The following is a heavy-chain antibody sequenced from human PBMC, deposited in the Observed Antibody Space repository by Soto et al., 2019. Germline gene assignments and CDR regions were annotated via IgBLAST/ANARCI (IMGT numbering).Heavy chain of an antibody. J-gene: IGHJ4*02. V-gene: IGHV3-48*03. CDR1: GFTFSSFE. Sequence: PGGSLRLSGAASGFTFSSFEMNWVRQAPGKGLEWIAYISSSASIIYYADSVQGRFTISRDNAKNTLYLQMNSLRAEDTAVYYCAKSGGGYCTNGVCSPYYFDYWGQGTLVTVSS. CDR2: ISSSASII. CDR3: AKSGGGYCTNGVCSPYYFDY. D-gene: IGHD2-8*01.